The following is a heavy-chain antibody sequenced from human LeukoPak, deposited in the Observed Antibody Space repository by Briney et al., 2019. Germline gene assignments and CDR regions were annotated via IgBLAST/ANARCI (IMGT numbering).Heavy chain of an antibody. Sequence: PSETLSLTCTVSGGSINSYYWSWIRQPPGKGLEWIGYIYYSGSTNYNPSLKSRVTISVDTSKNQFSLKLSSVTAADTAVYYCARDVGATPGYFDYWGQGTLVTVSS. D-gene: IGHD1-26*01. CDR2: IYYSGST. CDR1: GGSINSYY. CDR3: ARDVGATPGYFDY. J-gene: IGHJ4*02. V-gene: IGHV4-59*01.